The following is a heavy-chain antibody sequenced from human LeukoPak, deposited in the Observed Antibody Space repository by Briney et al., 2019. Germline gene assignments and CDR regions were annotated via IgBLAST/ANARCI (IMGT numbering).Heavy chain of an antibody. J-gene: IGHJ6*03. CDR3: ASGSGSYRTPYYYMDV. V-gene: IGHV3-53*01. CDR2: IYSGGST. Sequence: GGSLRLSCVASGFTVSSNYMSWVRQAPGKGLEWVSVIYSGGSTYYADSVKGRFTISRDNSKNTLYPQMNSLRAEDTAVYYCASGSGSYRTPYYYMDVWGTGTTVTVSS. CDR1: GFTVSSNY. D-gene: IGHD3-10*01.